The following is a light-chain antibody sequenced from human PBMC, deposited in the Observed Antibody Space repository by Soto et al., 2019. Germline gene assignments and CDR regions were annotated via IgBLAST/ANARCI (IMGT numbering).Light chain of an antibody. J-gene: IGKJ1*01. CDR1: QSISSW. Sequence: DIQMTQSPSTLSASVGDRVTITCRASQSISSWLAWYQQKPGKAPKLLIYDASSLESGIPSRFSGRGSGTEFTLTISSLQPDDFATYYCQQYNSYCTFGQGTKVDNK. CDR3: QQYNSYCT. V-gene: IGKV1-5*01. CDR2: DAS.